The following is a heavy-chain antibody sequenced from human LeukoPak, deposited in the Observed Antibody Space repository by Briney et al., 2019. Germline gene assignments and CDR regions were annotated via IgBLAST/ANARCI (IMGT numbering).Heavy chain of an antibody. D-gene: IGHD6-19*01. CDR1: EFTFSSYW. J-gene: IGHJ6*02. V-gene: IGHV3-30-3*01. CDR2: ISYDGSNK. Sequence: GGSLRLSCAASEFTFSSYWMHWVRQAPGKGLEWVAVISYDGSNKYYADSVKGRFTISRDNSKNTLYLQMNSLRAEDTAVYYCARDYGYSSGWYGPLRYYGMDVWGQGTTVTVSS. CDR3: ARDYGYSSGWYGPLRYYGMDV.